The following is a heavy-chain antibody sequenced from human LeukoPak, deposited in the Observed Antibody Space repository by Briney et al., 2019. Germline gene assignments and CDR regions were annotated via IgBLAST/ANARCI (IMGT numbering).Heavy chain of an antibody. Sequence: SETLSLTCTVSGYSISSGYYWGWIRQPPGKGLEWIGSIYHSGSTYYNPSLKSRVTISVDTSKNQFSLKLSSVTAADTAVYYCARDWAVAGNFDYWGQGTLVTISS. CDR1: GYSISSGYY. D-gene: IGHD6-19*01. J-gene: IGHJ4*02. CDR3: ARDWAVAGNFDY. CDR2: IYHSGST. V-gene: IGHV4-38-2*02.